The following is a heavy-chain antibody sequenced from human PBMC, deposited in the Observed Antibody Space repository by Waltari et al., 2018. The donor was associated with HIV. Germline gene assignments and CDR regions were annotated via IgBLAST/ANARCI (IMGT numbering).Heavy chain of an antibody. J-gene: IGHJ4*02. V-gene: IGHV1-8*01. CDR2: MNPDNGDA. CDR1: GSSFIDFD. Sequence: QVQLGQSGPEIKKPRASVRVSCKAPGSSFIDFDINWVRRAPGRGLEWVGWMNPDNGDAGYGRSFKGRFTPTRDTSTDTAYMEVDNLKSEDTAIYYCTKGRRGALFGDEWGQGTLITVSS. D-gene: IGHD3-3*01. CDR3: TKGRRGALFGDE.